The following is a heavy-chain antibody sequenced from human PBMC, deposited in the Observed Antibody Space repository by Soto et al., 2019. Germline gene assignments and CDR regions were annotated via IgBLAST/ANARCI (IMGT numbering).Heavy chain of an antibody. D-gene: IGHD3-10*01. CDR1: RFTFSSYA. V-gene: IGHV3-23*01. Sequence: PGGSLRLSCTASRFTFSSYAMSWVRQAPGKGLEWVSAISGSGGSTYYADSVKGRFTISRDNSKNTLFLQMNSLRAEDTAVYYCAKGLWFGELSARYYYYGMDVWGQGTTVTV. J-gene: IGHJ6*02. CDR3: AKGLWFGELSARYYYYGMDV. CDR2: ISGSGGST.